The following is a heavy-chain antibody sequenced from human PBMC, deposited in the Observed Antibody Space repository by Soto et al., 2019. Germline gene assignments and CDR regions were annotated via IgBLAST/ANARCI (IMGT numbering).Heavy chain of an antibody. CDR2: INPRGGST. J-gene: IGHJ6*02. V-gene: IGHV1-46*01. CDR1: GYTFTRYY. CDR3: ARDAGSSSSGRIYYYYGMDV. D-gene: IGHD6-6*01. Sequence: ASVKVSCKAPGYTFTRYYMHWVRQAPGQGLEWMGIINPRGGSTSYAQRFQGRVTMTMDTSTSTVYMELSSLRSEDTAVYYCARDAGSSSSGRIYYYYGMDVWGQGTTVTVSS.